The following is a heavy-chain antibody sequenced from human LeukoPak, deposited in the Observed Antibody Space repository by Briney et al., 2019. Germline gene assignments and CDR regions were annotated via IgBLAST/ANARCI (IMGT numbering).Heavy chain of an antibody. J-gene: IGHJ4*02. CDR3: VRATFYYDGSGYRTFDY. CDR2: IYFSGST. D-gene: IGHD3-22*01. Sequence: PSGTLSLTCAVSGGSISSSNWWTWVRQPPGKGLEWIGEIYFSGSTNYSPSLTSRVTISVDKSKNQFSLKLSSVTAADTAVYYCVRATFYYDGSGYRTFDYWGQGTLVTVSS. CDR1: GGSISSSNW. V-gene: IGHV4-4*02.